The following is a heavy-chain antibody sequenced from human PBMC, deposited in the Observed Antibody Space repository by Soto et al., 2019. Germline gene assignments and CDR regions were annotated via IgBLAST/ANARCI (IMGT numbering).Heavy chain of an antibody. CDR1: GFTFSNAW. Sequence: EVQLVESGGGLVKPGGSLRLSCAASGFTFSNAWMSWVRQAPGKGLEWVGRIKTKTDGGTTDYAAPVKGRFTISRDDSTHTLYLQLNSLKAEDSAVYYRTPGVTSRGMDVWGQGTTVTVSS. V-gene: IGHV3-15*01. J-gene: IGHJ6*02. CDR2: IKTKTDGGTT. D-gene: IGHD2-21*02. CDR3: TPGVTSRGMDV.